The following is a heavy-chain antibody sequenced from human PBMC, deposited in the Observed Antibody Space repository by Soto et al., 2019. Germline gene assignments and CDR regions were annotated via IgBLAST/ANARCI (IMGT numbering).Heavy chain of an antibody. CDR3: TRDGPDCSSTSCYIRYNYYGMGG. Sequence: SVKVSFRASGYTFTRYGVSWLRLAPGQGLEWMGWISAYNGNTNYAQKLQGRVTMTPDTCTSTAYMVLRSLRSADTAVYYCTRDGPDCSSTSCYIRYNYYGMGGRRREPTVTVSS. CDR1: GYTFTRYG. D-gene: IGHD2-2*02. J-gene: IGHJ6*02. V-gene: IGHV1-18*01. CDR2: ISAYNGNT.